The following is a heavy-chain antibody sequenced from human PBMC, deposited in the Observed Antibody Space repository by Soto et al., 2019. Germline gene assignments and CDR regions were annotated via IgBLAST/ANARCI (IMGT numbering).Heavy chain of an antibody. V-gene: IGHV4-34*01. CDR2: INHSGST. J-gene: IGHJ6*03. D-gene: IGHD3-10*01. Sequence: SETLSLTCAVYGGSFSGYYWSWIRQPPGKGLEWIGEINHSGSTNYNPSLKSRVTISVDTSKNLFSLKLSSVTAADTAVYYCARGKRGSPISHYYYYYYMDVWGKGTTVTV. CDR3: ARGKRGSPISHYYYYYYMDV. CDR1: GGSFSGYY.